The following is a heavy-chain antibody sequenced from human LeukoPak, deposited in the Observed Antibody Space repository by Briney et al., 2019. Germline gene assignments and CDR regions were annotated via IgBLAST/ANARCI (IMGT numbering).Heavy chain of an antibody. D-gene: IGHD6-19*01. CDR3: ARVGSSGWEDY. J-gene: IGHJ4*02. Sequence: PGGSLRLSCAASGFTFSDHYMDWVRQAPGKGREWVGRIRNKANIYTTEYAASVKGRLTISRDDSKNSLFLQINSLKIEDTAVYYCARVGSSGWEDYWGQGTLVTVSS. V-gene: IGHV3-72*01. CDR1: GFTFSDHY. CDR2: IRNKANIYTT.